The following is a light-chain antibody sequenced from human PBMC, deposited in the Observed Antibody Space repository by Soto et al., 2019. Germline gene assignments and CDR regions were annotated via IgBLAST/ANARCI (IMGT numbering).Light chain of an antibody. J-gene: IGKJ4*01. CDR2: GSS. Sequence: VMTQSPANLSVSPGEGVTLFCRASQNVATNIAWYQVKPAQAPRLLIYGSSTRATGIPATFSGSGSGTQFSLTISSLQSEYSSVYYCQQYYQWGLYFGGGTKVEI. CDR3: QQYYQWGLY. CDR1: QNVATN. V-gene: IGKV3D-15*01.